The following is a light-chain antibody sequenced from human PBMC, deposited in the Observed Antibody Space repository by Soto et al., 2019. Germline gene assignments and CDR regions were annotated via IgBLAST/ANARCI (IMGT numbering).Light chain of an antibody. CDR2: YDD. Sequence: QSVLTQPPSVSAAPRQRVTISCSGSSSNIGNNAVNWYQQLPGKAPKLLIYYDDLLPSGVSDRFSGSKSGTSASLAISGLQSEDKADYYCAAWDDSLNAVVFGGGTKPDRP. CDR3: AAWDDSLNAVV. J-gene: IGLJ2*01. V-gene: IGLV1-36*01. CDR1: SSNIGNNA.